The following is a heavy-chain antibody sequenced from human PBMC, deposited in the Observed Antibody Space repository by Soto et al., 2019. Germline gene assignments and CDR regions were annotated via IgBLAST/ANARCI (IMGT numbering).Heavy chain of an antibody. CDR2: ISYDGNEK. CDR1: GFTFSNHG. Sequence: GGSLRLSCEASGFTFSNHGIHWIRQAPGKGLDWVADISYDGNEKFYADSVKGRFTISRDNYRNTVYLQMNGLRTEGTAFYYCARAPYGSGTDLGWFDPWGQGTLVTVSS. D-gene: IGHD3-10*01. CDR3: ARAPYGSGTDLGWFDP. V-gene: IGHV3-30*03. J-gene: IGHJ5*02.